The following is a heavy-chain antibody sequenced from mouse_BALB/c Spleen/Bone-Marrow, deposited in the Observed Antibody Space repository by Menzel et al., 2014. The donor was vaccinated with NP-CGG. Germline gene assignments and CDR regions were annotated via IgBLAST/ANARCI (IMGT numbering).Heavy chain of an antibody. V-gene: IGHV1-69*01. CDR3: ARGGHDFSLDY. Sequence: VHLVESGAELGMPGASVKMSCEASGYTFTDNWMYWVKQRPGQGLEWIGAIDTSDSYTNFNQKFMGKASLTVDASSSAAYMQVSSLTSDDSAVYYCARGGHDFSLDYWGQGTSVTVSS. J-gene: IGHJ4*01. CDR1: GYTFTDNW. D-gene: IGHD2-4*01. CDR2: IDTSDSYT.